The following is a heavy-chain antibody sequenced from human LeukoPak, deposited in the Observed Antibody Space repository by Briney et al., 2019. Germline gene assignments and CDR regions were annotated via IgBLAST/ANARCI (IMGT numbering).Heavy chain of an antibody. V-gene: IGHV3-23*01. D-gene: IGHD3-16*02. CDR1: GFTFSNYA. Sequence: PGGSLRLSCAASGFTFSNYAMSWVRQAPGKGLEWVSAISGSGGRTYYADSVKGRITISRDNSKNTLYLQMNSLRAEDTAIYYCALNGREVPSGAFDIWGQGTMVTVSS. CDR3: ALNGREVPSGAFDI. J-gene: IGHJ3*02. CDR2: ISGSGGRT.